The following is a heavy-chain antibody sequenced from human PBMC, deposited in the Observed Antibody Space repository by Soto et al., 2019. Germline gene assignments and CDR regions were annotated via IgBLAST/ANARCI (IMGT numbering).Heavy chain of an antibody. Sequence: SETLSLTCSVTGDSIGSYSWSWIRQIPGKGLEWIGYIHYSGGTNYTPSLRSRVTISVESPKNQLSLNLTSLTAADTAVYYCARGGTYGSGVYNWFDPWGQGILVTVSS. D-gene: IGHD3-10*01. V-gene: IGHV4-59*01. CDR2: IHYSGGT. CDR3: ARGGTYGSGVYNWFDP. CDR1: GDSIGSYS. J-gene: IGHJ5*02.